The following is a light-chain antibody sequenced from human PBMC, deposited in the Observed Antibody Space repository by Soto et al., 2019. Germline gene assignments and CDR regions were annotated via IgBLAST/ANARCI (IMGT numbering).Light chain of an antibody. CDR2: GAS. Sequence: EIVMTQSPATLSVSPGERANLYCRASQSVSSNLGWYQQEPGQAPRILIYGASNWATGIPARFSGSGSGTEFTLTISSLQSEDFSVYYWQQYNNWPRTFGQGTKVEIK. CDR3: QQYNNWPRT. J-gene: IGKJ1*01. CDR1: QSVSSN. V-gene: IGKV3-15*01.